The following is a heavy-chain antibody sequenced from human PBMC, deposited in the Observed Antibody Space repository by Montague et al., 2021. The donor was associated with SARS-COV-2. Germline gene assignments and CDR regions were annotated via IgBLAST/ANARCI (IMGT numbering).Heavy chain of an antibody. D-gene: IGHD5-24*01. CDR1: GGSISSYY. V-gene: IGHV4-59*01. J-gene: IGHJ4*02. Sequence: SETLSLTCTVSGGSISSYYWSWIRQPPGKGLEWIGYIYYSGSTNXNPSLKSRVTISVDTSKNQFSLKLSSVTAADTAVYYCARVFPRWLRSDPYFDYWGQGTLVTVSS. CDR3: ARVFPRWLRSDPYFDY. CDR2: IYYSGST.